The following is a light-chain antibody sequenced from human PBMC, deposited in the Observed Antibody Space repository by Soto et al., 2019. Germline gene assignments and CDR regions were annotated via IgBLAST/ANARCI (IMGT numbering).Light chain of an antibody. CDR3: QQYRTSWT. V-gene: IGKV3-20*01. Sequence: EIVLTQSPGTLSLSPGERAALSCRASQSVSSSYLGWYQQKPGQAPRLLIYGASSRATGIPDRFSGSWSGTDFILTISRLEPEDVAVYYCQQYRTSWTFGQGTKVEIK. CDR2: GAS. CDR1: QSVSSSY. J-gene: IGKJ1*01.